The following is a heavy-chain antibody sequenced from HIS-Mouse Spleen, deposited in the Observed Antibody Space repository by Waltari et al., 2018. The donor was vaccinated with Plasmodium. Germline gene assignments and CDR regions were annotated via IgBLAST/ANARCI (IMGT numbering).Heavy chain of an antibody. Sequence: EVQLVESGGGLIQPGGSLRLSCAASGFTVSSNYMSWVRQAPGKGLEWVSVIYSGVSTYYADSVKGRFTISRDNSKNTLYLQMNSLRAEDTAVYYCARAVVRGVIPLDAFDIWGQGTMVTVSS. CDR2: IYSGVST. CDR3: ARAVVRGVIPLDAFDI. J-gene: IGHJ3*02. CDR1: GFTVSSNY. V-gene: IGHV3-53*01. D-gene: IGHD3-10*01.